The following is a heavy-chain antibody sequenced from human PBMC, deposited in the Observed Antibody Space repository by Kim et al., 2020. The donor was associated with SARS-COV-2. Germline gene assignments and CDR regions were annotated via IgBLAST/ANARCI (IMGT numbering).Heavy chain of an antibody. Sequence: ASVKVSCKASGYTFINYYIHWVRQAPGQGLEWMGIINPSDGYTSYAQRLHGRVTMISDTPTTTVYMDLSTLRSDDTAVYYCARSCRGGKEPDLWGHGTL. CDR3: ARSCRGGKEPDL. D-gene: IGHD3-10*01. CDR1: GYTFINYY. V-gene: IGHV1-46*01. J-gene: IGHJ5*02. CDR2: INPSDGYT.